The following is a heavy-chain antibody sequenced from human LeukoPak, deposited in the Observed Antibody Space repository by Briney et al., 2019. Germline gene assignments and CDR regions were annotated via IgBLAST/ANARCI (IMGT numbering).Heavy chain of an antibody. CDR2: FDPEDGET. Sequence: ASVKVSCKVSGYTLTELSMHWVRQAPGKGLEWMGGFDPEDGETIYAQKFQGRVTMTEDTSTDTAYMELSSLRSEDTAVYYCATGLGPYYYGSASMVDYWGQGTLVTVSS. CDR3: ATGLGPYYYGSASMVDY. D-gene: IGHD3-10*01. CDR1: GYTLTELS. J-gene: IGHJ4*02. V-gene: IGHV1-24*01.